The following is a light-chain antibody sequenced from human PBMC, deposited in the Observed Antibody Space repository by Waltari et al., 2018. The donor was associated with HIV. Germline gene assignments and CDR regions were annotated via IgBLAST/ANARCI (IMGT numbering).Light chain of an antibody. Sequence: QSALTQPRSVSGSPGQSVTISCTGTSSDVGDYNSVSWYQQYPGKAPKLMIYDVSKWPSGVPDRFSGSKSGNTASLTISGLQAEDEADYYCCSYAGTYTYVFGTGTKVTVL. CDR2: DVS. J-gene: IGLJ1*01. CDR1: SSDVGDYNS. V-gene: IGLV2-11*01. CDR3: CSYAGTYTYV.